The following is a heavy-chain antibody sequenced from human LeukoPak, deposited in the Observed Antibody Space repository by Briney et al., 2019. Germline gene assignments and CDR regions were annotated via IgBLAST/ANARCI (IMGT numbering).Heavy chain of an antibody. D-gene: IGHD3-22*01. CDR3: AKEIYDSSGYYLPH. V-gene: IGHV3-21*04. CDR1: GFTFSSYS. Sequence: GGSLRLSCAASGFTFSSYSMNWVRQAPGKGLEWVSSISSSSSYIYYADSVKGRFTISRDNSKNTLYPQMNSLRAEDTAVYYCAKEIYDSSGYYLPHWGQGTLVTVSS. J-gene: IGHJ4*02. CDR2: ISSSSSYI.